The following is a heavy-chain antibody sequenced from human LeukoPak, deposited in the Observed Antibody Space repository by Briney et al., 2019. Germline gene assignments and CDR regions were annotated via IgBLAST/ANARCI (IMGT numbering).Heavy chain of an antibody. CDR2: IWYDGNTQ. CDR3: AKFTIDYGDYYHYGMDV. J-gene: IGHJ6*02. D-gene: IGHD4-17*01. V-gene: IGHV3-33*06. CDR1: GFTFSNYG. Sequence: GGSLRLSCAASGFTFSNYGMHWVRQAPGQGLEWVAVIWYDGNTQYYADSVKGRFTISRDNSKNTLHLQMNSLRAEDTAVYYCAKFTIDYGDYYHYGMDVWGQGTTVTVS.